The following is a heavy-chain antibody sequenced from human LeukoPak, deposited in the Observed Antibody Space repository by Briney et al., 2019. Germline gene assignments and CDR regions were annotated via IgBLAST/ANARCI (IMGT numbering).Heavy chain of an antibody. J-gene: IGHJ4*02. CDR2: ISYIGSI. CDR3: ARSPIRGYCSGGSCYGGPFDY. D-gene: IGHD2-15*01. V-gene: IGHV4-31*03. CDR1: GDSIDTGSNS. Sequence: SQTLSLTCTVSGDSIDTGSNSWSWLRQPPGEGLEWLGHISYIGSIYYNPSLKSRVSISVDTSKKKFSLMLTSVTPADTAVYYCARSPIRGYCSGGSCYGGPFDYWGQGTLVTVSS.